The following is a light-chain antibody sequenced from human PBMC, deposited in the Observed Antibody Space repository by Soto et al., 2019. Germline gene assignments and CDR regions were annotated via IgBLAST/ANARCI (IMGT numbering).Light chain of an antibody. V-gene: IGKV3-20*01. J-gene: IGKJ2*01. CDR3: QKYCAGPPMYA. CDR2: GAS. CDR1: QSVSSTF. Sequence: EFVLTQSPGTLSLSPGERATLSCRASQSVSSTFLAWYQQNPGQAPRLLIYGASSRATGIPDRFSGSGSGTDFTVTISMLQPEDSAVYYCQKYCAGPPMYAFGQGTKLEIK.